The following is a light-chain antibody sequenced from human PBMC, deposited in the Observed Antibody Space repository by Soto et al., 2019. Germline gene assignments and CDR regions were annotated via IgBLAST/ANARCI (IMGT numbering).Light chain of an antibody. J-gene: IGLJ1*01. CDR3: SSYTSSSTLLLV. Sequence: QSALTQPASVSGSPGQSITISCTGTSSDVSGYNYVSWYQQHPGKAPKLMIYDVSNRPSGVSNRFSGSKSGNTASLTISGLQAEDEADYYCSSYTSSSTLLLVFGTGTKLTVL. CDR2: DVS. CDR1: SSDVSGYNY. V-gene: IGLV2-14*01.